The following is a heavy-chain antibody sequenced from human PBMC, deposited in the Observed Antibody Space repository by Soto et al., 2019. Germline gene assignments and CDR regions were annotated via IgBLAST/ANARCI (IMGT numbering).Heavy chain of an antibody. J-gene: IGHJ4*01. CDR3: ARDATLRH. CDR1: GGSISSGDYY. CDR2: IYYSGST. V-gene: IGHV4-30-4*02. D-gene: IGHD2-15*01. Sequence: SETLSLTCTVSGGSISSGDYYWSWIRQPPGKGLEWIGYIYYSGSTYYNPSLKSRVSISIDTSKNQFSLQLTSVTAADTAIYYCARDATLRHWGHGTLVTVSS.